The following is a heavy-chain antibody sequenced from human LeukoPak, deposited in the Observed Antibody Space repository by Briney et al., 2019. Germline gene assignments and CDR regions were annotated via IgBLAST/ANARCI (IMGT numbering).Heavy chain of an antibody. CDR3: ARQTARRQDWFDP. V-gene: IGHV5-51*01. CDR2: IYPGDSDT. Sequence: GESLKISCKGSGYSFTSYWIGWVRQMPGKGLEWMGIIYPGDSDTRYSPSFQGQVTISADKSISTAYLQWSSLKASGTAMYYCARQTARRQDWFDPWGQGTLVTVSS. J-gene: IGHJ5*02. CDR1: GYSFTSYW.